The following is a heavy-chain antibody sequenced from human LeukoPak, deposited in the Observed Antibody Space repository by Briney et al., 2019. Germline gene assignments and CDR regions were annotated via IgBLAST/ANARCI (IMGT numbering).Heavy chain of an antibody. J-gene: IGHJ4*02. CDR3: AQGGGVAAAGTDY. CDR2: LYYGGNT. CDR1: GDSINSRSYY. D-gene: IGHD6-13*01. V-gene: IGHV4-39*01. Sequence: SETLSLTCTVSGDSINSRSYYWDWIRQPPGKGLEWIGNLYYGGNTHYNPSLKSRVTISADTSNNQFSLNLSSVTAADTAVYYCAQGGGVAAAGTDYWGQGTLVTVSS.